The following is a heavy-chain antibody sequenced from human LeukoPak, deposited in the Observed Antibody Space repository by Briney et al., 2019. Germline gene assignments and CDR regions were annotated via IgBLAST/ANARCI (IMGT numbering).Heavy chain of an antibody. D-gene: IGHD2-21*01. Sequence: EASVKVSCKVSGYTLTELSMHWVRRAPGKGLEWMGGFDPEDGETIYAQKFQGRVTITRDTSASTAYMELSSLRSEDTAVYYCARAAFGGDCYDYWGQGTLVTVSS. CDR1: GYTLTELS. V-gene: IGHV1-24*01. CDR3: ARAAFGGDCYDY. J-gene: IGHJ4*02. CDR2: FDPEDGET.